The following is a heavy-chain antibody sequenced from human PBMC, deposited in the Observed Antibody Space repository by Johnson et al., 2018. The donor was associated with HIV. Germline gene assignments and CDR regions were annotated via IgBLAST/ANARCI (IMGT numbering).Heavy chain of an antibody. CDR3: ARDGRFPGVAFDI. V-gene: IGHV3-9*01. CDR2: ISWNSGSI. J-gene: IGHJ3*02. Sequence: VQLVESGGGLVQPGRSLRLSCAASGFTFDDYAMHWVRQAPGKGLEWVSGISWNSGSIGYADSVKGRFTISRDNAKNSLYLQMNSLRADDTAVYYCARDGRFPGVAFDIWGQGTMVTVSS. CDR1: GFTFDDYA. D-gene: IGHD3-10*01.